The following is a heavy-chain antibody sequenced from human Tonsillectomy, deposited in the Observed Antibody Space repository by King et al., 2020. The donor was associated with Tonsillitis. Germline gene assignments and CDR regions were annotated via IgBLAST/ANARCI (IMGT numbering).Heavy chain of an antibody. V-gene: IGHV1-69*12. CDR2: IIPIFGTT. D-gene: IGHD2-15*01. CDR1: GGTFSRPA. CDR3: ARENDDQGGSFDI. J-gene: IGHJ3*02. Sequence: QLVQSGAEVKKPGSSVKVSCKASGGTFSRPAISWVRQVPGQGLEWMGGIIPIFGTTNYAQKFEGRVTITADESTSTAYMDLSSLTFEDTAVYYCARENDDQGGSFDIWGQGTTVTVSS.